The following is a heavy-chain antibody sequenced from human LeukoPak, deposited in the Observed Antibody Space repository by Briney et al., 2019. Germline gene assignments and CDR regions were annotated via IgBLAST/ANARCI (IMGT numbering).Heavy chain of an antibody. J-gene: IGHJ3*02. D-gene: IGHD3-3*01. Sequence: GGSLRLSCTAFGLTFGDYAMSWVRQAPGKGLEWVGFIRSKAYGGTTEYAASVKGRFTISRDDSKSIAYLQMNSLKTEDTAVYYCTREITIFGVVNHDAFDIWGQGTMVTVS. V-gene: IGHV3-49*04. CDR1: GLTFGDYA. CDR2: IRSKAYGGTT. CDR3: TREITIFGVVNHDAFDI.